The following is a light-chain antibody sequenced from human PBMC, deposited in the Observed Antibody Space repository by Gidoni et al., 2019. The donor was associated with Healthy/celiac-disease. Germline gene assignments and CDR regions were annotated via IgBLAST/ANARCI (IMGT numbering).Light chain of an antibody. Sequence: EIVLTQSPATLSLSPGERATLSCRASQSVSSYLAWYQQKPSQAPRLLIYDASNRATGIPARFSGSGSGTDFTLTISSLEPEDFAVYYCQQRSNWPRTFXQXTKVEIK. V-gene: IGKV3-11*01. CDR3: QQRSNWPRT. J-gene: IGKJ1*01. CDR2: DAS. CDR1: QSVSSY.